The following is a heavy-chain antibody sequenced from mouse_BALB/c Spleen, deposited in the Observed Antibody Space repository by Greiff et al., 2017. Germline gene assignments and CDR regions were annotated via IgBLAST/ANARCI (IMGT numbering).Heavy chain of an antibody. D-gene: IGHD1-2*01. CDR1: GFTFSSFG. J-gene: IGHJ4*01. CDR3: ARRGYGYSYAMDY. V-gene: IGHV5-17*02. Sequence: EVQGVESGGGLVQPGGSRKLSCAASGFTFSSFGMHWVRQAPEKGLEWVAYISSGSSTIYYADTVKGRFTISRDNPKNTLFLQMTSLRSEDTAMYYCARRGYGYSYAMDYWGQGTSVTVSS. CDR2: ISSGSSTI.